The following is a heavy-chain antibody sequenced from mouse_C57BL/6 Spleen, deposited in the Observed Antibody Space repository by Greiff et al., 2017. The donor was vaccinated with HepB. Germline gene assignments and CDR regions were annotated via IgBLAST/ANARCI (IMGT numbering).Heavy chain of an antibody. CDR2: ISSGGDYI. Sequence: EVKLEESGEGLVKPGGSLKLSCAASGFTFSSYAMSWVRQTPEKRLEGVAYISSGGDYIYYADTVKGRFTIARDNARNSLYLQMSSLKSEDTAMYYCTRALRYFDVWGTGTTVPVSS. J-gene: IGHJ1*03. CDR3: TRALRYFDV. V-gene: IGHV5-9-1*02. D-gene: IGHD1-1*01. CDR1: GFTFSSYA.